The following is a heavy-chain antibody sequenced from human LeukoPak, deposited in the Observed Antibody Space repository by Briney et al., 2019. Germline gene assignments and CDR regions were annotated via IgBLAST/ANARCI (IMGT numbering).Heavy chain of an antibody. CDR1: GASISSSNYY. V-gene: IGHV4-39*01. D-gene: IGHD4-17*01. CDR2: IYYSGST. Sequence: PSETLSLTCTVSGASISSSNYYWGWIRQPPGKGLEWIGSIYYSGSTYYNPSLKSRVTISVDTSKNQFSLKLSSVTAADTAVYYCARAGSTVTTEFDYWGQGTLVTVSS. J-gene: IGHJ4*02. CDR3: ARAGSTVTTEFDY.